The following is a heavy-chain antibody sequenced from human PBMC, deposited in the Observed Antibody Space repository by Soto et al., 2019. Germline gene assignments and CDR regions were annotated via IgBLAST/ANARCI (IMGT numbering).Heavy chain of an antibody. D-gene: IGHD3-10*01. CDR3: ARDRDDYGSGNYYTRIDF. Sequence: QVQLVQSGAEVKKPGSSVKVSCKASGGIFSTYAISWLRQAPGQGLEWMGGIIPIFGTPNYAQRFQLRVTITAEEVTSTADMELTRLRSEETAVYYCARDRDDYGSGNYYTRIDFWGQGTLVTVSS. CDR1: GGIFSTYA. V-gene: IGHV1-69*01. J-gene: IGHJ4*02. CDR2: IIPIFGTP.